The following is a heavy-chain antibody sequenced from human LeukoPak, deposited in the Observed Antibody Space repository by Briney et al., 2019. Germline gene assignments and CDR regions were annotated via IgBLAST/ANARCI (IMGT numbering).Heavy chain of an antibody. V-gene: IGHV4-38-2*01. CDR1: GYPINNAYY. D-gene: IGHD2-2*01. J-gene: IGHJ6*03. Sequence: SETLSLTCAVSGYPINNAYYWVWIRQPPGKGLEWIGSLYHPDSTYYNPSLKSRVTMSVDTSTNQFSLKLSFVTAVDTAVYYCARQYDSYFYYYLDLWGTGTTVTVSS. CDR3: ARQYDSYFYYYLDL. CDR2: LYHPDST.